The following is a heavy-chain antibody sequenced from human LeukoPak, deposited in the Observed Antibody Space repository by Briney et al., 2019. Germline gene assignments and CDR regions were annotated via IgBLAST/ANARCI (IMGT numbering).Heavy chain of an antibody. J-gene: IGHJ4*02. D-gene: IGHD6-19*01. Sequence: GSLRLSCAASGFTFSSYSMNWVRQAPGKGLEWVSSISSSSSSYIYYADSVKGRFTISRDNAKNSLYLQMNSLRAEDTAVYYCARARRAGYFDYWGQGTLVTVSS. CDR2: ISSSSSSYI. CDR3: ARARRAGYFDY. CDR1: GFTFSSYS. V-gene: IGHV3-21*01.